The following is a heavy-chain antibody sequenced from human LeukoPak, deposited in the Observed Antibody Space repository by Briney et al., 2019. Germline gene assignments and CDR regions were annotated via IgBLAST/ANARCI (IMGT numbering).Heavy chain of an antibody. CDR2: IYQSETA. Sequence: SETLSLTCTVSGYSISSGYFWGWMGQPPGKGLEWIGSIYQSETAHYNPSLKSRVTISVDTSKNQFSLKLRSVMAADTAVYYCARAYCVGDCTVLLIYFDNWGQGTLVTVSS. CDR3: ARAYCVGDCTVLLIYFDN. J-gene: IGHJ4*02. CDR1: GYSISSGYF. V-gene: IGHV4-38-2*02. D-gene: IGHD2-21*02.